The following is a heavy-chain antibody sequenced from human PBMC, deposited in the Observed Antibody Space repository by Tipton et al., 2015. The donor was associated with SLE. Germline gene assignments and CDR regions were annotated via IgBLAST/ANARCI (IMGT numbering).Heavy chain of an antibody. Sequence: TLSLTCTVSGGSISSYYWSWIRQSPGKGMEWIGYVYYTGNTNYNPSLKSRVTISIDASKKHFSLKLTSVTAADTARYYCASAPTDFWSSYYAFWGQGILVTVSS. D-gene: IGHD3-3*01. J-gene: IGHJ4*02. V-gene: IGHV4-59*01. CDR2: VYYTGNT. CDR3: ASAPTDFWSSYYAF. CDR1: GGSISSYY.